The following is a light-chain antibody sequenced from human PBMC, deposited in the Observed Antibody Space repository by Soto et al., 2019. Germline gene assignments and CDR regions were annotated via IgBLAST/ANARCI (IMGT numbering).Light chain of an antibody. Sequence: EIVLTQSPATLSLSPGERATLSCRASQSVSSYLAWYQQKPGQAPRLLIYDASNRATGIPDRFSGSGSGTDFTLTISSLEPEDFAVYSRQQRSNWPLTFGGGTKVEIK. CDR3: QQRSNWPLT. V-gene: IGKV3-11*01. J-gene: IGKJ4*01. CDR1: QSVSSY. CDR2: DAS.